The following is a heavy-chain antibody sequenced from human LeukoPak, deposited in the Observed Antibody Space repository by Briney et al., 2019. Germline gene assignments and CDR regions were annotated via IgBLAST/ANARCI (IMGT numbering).Heavy chain of an antibody. CDR3: ARDLRFGDLLSTYYFDY. V-gene: IGHV3-21*01. J-gene: IGHJ4*02. CDR1: GFTFSSDS. CDR2: ISSCCIYI. D-gene: IGHD3-10*01. Sequence: WGTLRLSCAVSGFTFSSDSKNWVRHAQGPGLEWESIISSCCIYINYSDSATDRLTASRDDANNCLYFQMNSLRAEDTAVYYCARDLRFGDLLSTYYFDYWGQGTLVTASS.